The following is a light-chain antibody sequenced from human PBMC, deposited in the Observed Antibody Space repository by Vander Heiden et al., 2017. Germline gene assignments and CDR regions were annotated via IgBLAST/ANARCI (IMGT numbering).Light chain of an antibody. CDR2: DAS. CDR3: QQYHDLPIT. J-gene: IGKJ5*01. V-gene: IGKV1-33*01. Sequence: IHITQSPSSLSASEGDRVTLTCQASQDIGSSLNWYQQKSGTPPQLVLFDASNLELGVPSRFSGSRSGTDFTLTNPSVQPEDIATYYCQQYHDLPITFGQGTRLDNK. CDR1: QDIGSS.